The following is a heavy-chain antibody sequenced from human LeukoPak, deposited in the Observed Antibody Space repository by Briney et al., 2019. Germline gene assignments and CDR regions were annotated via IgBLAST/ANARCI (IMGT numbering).Heavy chain of an antibody. V-gene: IGHV1-2*02. CDR1: GYTFTGYY. CDR2: INPNSGGT. Sequence: ASVKVSCKASGYTFTGYYMHWVRQAPGQGLEWMGWINPNSGGTNYAQKFQGRVTITADESTSTAYMELSSLRSEDTAVYYCARGMGGYDSDYYYYYGMDVWGQGTTVTVSS. D-gene: IGHD5-12*01. J-gene: IGHJ6*02. CDR3: ARGMGGYDSDYYYYYGMDV.